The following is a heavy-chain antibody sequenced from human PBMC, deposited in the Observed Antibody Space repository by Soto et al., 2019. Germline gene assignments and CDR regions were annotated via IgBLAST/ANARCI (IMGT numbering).Heavy chain of an antibody. D-gene: IGHD3-3*01. J-gene: IGHJ6*02. Sequence: GGSLRLSCAASGFTFSSYDMSWVRQAPGKGLEWVSGVSASGSITSYADSVKGRFTISRDNSKNTLYLQMNSLRAEDTAVYYCAKTEDYYDFWSGLIMDVWGQGTTVTVSS. CDR3: AKTEDYYDFWSGLIMDV. CDR2: VSASGSIT. CDR1: GFTFSSYD. V-gene: IGHV3-23*01.